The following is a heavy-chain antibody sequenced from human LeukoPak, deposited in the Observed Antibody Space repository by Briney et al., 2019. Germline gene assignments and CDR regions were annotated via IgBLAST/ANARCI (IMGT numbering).Heavy chain of an antibody. CDR1: GYTFTNYG. J-gene: IGHJ4*02. CDR2: ISAYNGST. V-gene: IGHV1-18*01. CDR3: ARDMITFGGVIVNGY. Sequence: ASVKVSCKASGYTFTNYGISWVRQAPGQGLEWMGWISAYNGSTNYAQKFQGRVTMTTDTSTSTAYMELRSLRSDDTAVYYCARDMITFGGVIVNGYWGQGTLVTVSS. D-gene: IGHD3-16*02.